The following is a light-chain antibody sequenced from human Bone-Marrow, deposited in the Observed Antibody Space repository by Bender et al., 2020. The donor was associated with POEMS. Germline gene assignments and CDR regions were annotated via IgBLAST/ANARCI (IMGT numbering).Light chain of an antibody. CDR2: EVT. Sequence: QSVLTQPASVSGSPGQSITITCTGTRNDVGTYNLVSWYQQHPGKAPKLIIFEVTKQPSGVSHRFSGSKSGNTASLTISGLQAEDEADYYCCSYAGSRTFDVFGTGTKVTVL. V-gene: IGLV2-23*02. CDR1: RNDVGTYNL. J-gene: IGLJ1*01. CDR3: CSYAGSRTFDV.